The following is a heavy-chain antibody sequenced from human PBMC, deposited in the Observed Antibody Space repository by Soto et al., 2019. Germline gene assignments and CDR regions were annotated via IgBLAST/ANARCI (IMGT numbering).Heavy chain of an antibody. J-gene: IGHJ1*01. CDR2: FDPEDGET. Sequence: ASVKVSCKVSGYTLTELSMHWVRQAPGKGLEWMGGFDPEDGETIYAQKFQGRVTMTEDTSTDTAYMELSSLRSEDTAVYYCATDLGRRDGYNSLIFFAAKYFQHWGQGTLVTVSS. V-gene: IGHV1-24*01. D-gene: IGHD5-12*01. CDR3: ATDLGRRDGYNSLIFFAAKYFQH. CDR1: GYTLTELS.